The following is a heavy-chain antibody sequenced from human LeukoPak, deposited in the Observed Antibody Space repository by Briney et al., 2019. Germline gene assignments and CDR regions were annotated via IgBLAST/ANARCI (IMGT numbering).Heavy chain of an antibody. D-gene: IGHD5-24*01. CDR3: ARDSEGDGYNFDT. CDR1: GFAINTNY. CDR2: TYFGGTT. V-gene: IGHV3-53*01. J-gene: IGHJ5*02. Sequence: GGSLRLSCVASGFAINTNYMNWVRQAPGKELEWVSITYFGGTTYYADSVKGRFTISRDNSKNTLYLQMNSLRADDTAVYYCARDSEGDGYNFDTWGRGTLVTVPS.